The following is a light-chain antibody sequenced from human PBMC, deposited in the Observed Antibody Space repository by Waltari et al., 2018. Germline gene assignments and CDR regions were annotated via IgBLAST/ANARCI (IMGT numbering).Light chain of an antibody. CDR2: AAS. J-gene: IGKJ1*01. V-gene: IGKV1-39*01. CDR1: QTITNY. CDR3: QQTYGTPWT. Sequence: DIQMTQSPSSLSASVGDGVTITCRASQTITNYLNWYQQKPGKAPKLLISAASRLQSGVPSRFSGSGSGTDFTLSISSLQPEDFTTYYCQQTYGTPWTFGQGTKVEFK.